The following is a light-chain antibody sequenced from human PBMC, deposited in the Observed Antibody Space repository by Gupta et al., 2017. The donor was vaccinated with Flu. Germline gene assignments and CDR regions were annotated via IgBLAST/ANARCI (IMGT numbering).Light chain of an antibody. V-gene: IGKV4-1*01. CDR2: WAS. CDR1: QSVFYSSKNKNY. Sequence: LGERATISCKSNQSVFYSSKNKNYLAWYQQKPGQPPKLLIYWASTRESGVPDRFSGGGSGTDFTLTISSLQAEDVAVYYCQQYYSTPPYTFGQGTRLEIK. CDR3: QQYYSTPPYT. J-gene: IGKJ2*01.